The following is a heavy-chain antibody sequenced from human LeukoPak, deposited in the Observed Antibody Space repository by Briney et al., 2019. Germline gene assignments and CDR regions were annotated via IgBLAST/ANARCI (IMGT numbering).Heavy chain of an antibody. V-gene: IGHV4-31*03. Sequence: PSQTLSLTCNVSGVSVSDGRYYWTWIRHHPTSGLEWIGYKYYSGSAKYNPSLKSRLTISIDTDKNQFSLQLSSVTAADTATYYCATPYCSSLSCLDVFNMWGQGTRVTVSS. CDR3: ATPYCSSLSCLDVFNM. CDR2: KYYSGSA. CDR1: GVSVSDGRYY. J-gene: IGHJ3*02. D-gene: IGHD2-2*01.